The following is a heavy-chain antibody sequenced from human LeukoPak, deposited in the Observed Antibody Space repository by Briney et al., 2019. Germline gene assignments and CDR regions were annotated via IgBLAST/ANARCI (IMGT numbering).Heavy chain of an antibody. D-gene: IGHD6-6*01. CDR1: GGSFSGYY. V-gene: IGHV4-34*01. CDR3: ARMSSSWALGD. Sequence: SETLSLTCAAYGGSFSGYYWSWIRQPPGKGLEWIGEINHSGSTNYNPSLKSRVTISVDTSKKQFSLQLRSVTAADTAVYYCARMSSSWALGDWGQGTLVTVSS. CDR2: INHSGST. J-gene: IGHJ4*02.